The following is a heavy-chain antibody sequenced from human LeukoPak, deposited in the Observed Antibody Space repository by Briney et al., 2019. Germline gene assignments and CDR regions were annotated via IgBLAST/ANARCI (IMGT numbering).Heavy chain of an antibody. V-gene: IGHV4-59*01. D-gene: IGHD2-2*01. CDR1: GDSINSYH. Sequence: SETLSLTCTISGDSINSYHWSWLRQPPGSKLEWIGYFYYSGVTNYYPSLKSRVTMSLDTSKKQFSLKLNSVTAADTAIYYCARDRGYCSSTSCYGSGWFDPWGQGTLVTVSS. CDR3: ARDRGYCSSTSCYGSGWFDP. J-gene: IGHJ5*02. CDR2: FYYSGVT.